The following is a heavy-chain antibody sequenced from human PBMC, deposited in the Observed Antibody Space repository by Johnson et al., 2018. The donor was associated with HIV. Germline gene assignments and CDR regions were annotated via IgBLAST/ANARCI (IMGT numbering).Heavy chain of an antibody. CDR1: GFTFDDYG. Sequence: QVKLVESGGGVVRPGGSLRLSCAASGFTFDDYGMHWVRQAPGKGLEWVAVIWYDGSNKYYADSVKCRFTISRDNSKNTLYLQMHSLRAEDTAVYYCAKDSTAGMGDAFDIWGQGTMVTVSS. V-gene: IGHV3-33*06. CDR2: IWYDGSNK. D-gene: IGHD6-13*01. J-gene: IGHJ3*02. CDR3: AKDSTAGMGDAFDI.